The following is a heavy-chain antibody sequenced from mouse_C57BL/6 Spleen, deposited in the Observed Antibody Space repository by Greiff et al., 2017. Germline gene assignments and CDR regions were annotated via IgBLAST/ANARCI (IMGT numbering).Heavy chain of an antibody. V-gene: IGHV7-3*01. Sequence: EVKLVESGGGLVQPGGSLSLSCAASGFTFTDYYMSWVRPPPGTALEWLGFIRNKANGYTTEYSASVKGRFTISRVNSHSILYLQMNALRAEDSATYYCARYYSNYEGYFDVWGTGTTVTVSS. D-gene: IGHD2-5*01. CDR2: IRNKANGYTT. CDR1: GFTFTDYY. J-gene: IGHJ1*03. CDR3: ARYYSNYEGYFDV.